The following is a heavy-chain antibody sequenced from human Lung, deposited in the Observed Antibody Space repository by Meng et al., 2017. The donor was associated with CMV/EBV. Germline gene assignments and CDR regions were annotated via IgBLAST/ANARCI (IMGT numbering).Heavy chain of an antibody. Sequence: ASVKVSCKASGYTFTSYGIIWVRQAPGQGLEWMGWISPYDGNTNYAQTLQDRVTMTTDTPTSTAYMELRSLRSDDTAVYFCARERGYCGTTSCSYYFDYWGHGTXVTVSS. CDR2: ISPYDGNT. J-gene: IGHJ4*01. CDR1: GYTFTSYG. V-gene: IGHV1-18*01. D-gene: IGHD2-2*01. CDR3: ARERGYCGTTSCSYYFDY.